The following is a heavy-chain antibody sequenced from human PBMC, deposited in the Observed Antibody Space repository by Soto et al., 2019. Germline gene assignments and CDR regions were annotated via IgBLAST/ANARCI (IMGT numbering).Heavy chain of an antibody. CDR1: SGSFSGYY. Sequence: SETLSLTCAVYSGSFSGYYWSWIRQSPGKGLEWIGEINHSGNTNYNPSLKSRVTISADTSKNQVSLKLRSVTAADTAVYYCARRVYYDILTGWYFDYWGHGTLVTVS. V-gene: IGHV4-34*01. D-gene: IGHD3-9*01. CDR2: INHSGNT. CDR3: ARRVYYDILTGWYFDY. J-gene: IGHJ4*01.